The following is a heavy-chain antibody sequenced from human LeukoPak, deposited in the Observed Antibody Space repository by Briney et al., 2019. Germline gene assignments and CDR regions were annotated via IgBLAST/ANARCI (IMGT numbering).Heavy chain of an antibody. Sequence: GGSLRLSCAASGFTFSSYWMHWVRQAPGKGLEWVANIKQDGSEKYYVDSVKGRFSISRDNARNSLHLQMNSLRAEDTAVYYCARPQSSSGYYWPFDDWGQGTLVTVSS. V-gene: IGHV3-7*03. CDR1: GFTFSSYW. CDR2: IKQDGSEK. J-gene: IGHJ4*02. D-gene: IGHD3-22*01. CDR3: ARPQSSSGYYWPFDD.